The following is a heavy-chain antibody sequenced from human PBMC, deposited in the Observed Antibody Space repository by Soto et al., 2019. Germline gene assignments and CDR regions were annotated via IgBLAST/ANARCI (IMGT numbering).Heavy chain of an antibody. D-gene: IGHD3-10*01. CDR2: IYYSGST. CDR1: GRSVSSGSYY. J-gene: IGHJ4*02. Sequence: SETLSLTCTVSGRSVSSGSYYWSWIRQPPGKGLEWIGYIYYSGSTNYNPSLKSRVTISVDTSKNQFSLKLSSVTAADTAVYFCAREAFYYGLGSYSGFYQVDYWGQGTLVTVSS. V-gene: IGHV4-61*01. CDR3: AREAFYYGLGSYSGFYQVDY.